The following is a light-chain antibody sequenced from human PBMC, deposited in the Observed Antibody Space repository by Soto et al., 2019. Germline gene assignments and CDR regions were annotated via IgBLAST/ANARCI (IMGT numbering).Light chain of an antibody. J-gene: IGKJ5*01. CDR3: QQYNSWPPIT. V-gene: IGKV3-15*01. Sequence: EIVMTQSPGTLSASPGEGATLFCRASQSVRTKLAWYQQRAGQAPRLLMYGASTRATGIPDRFSGSGSGTEFTLTISSLQSEDFAVYYCQQYNSWPPITFGQGTRLEIK. CDR1: QSVRTK. CDR2: GAS.